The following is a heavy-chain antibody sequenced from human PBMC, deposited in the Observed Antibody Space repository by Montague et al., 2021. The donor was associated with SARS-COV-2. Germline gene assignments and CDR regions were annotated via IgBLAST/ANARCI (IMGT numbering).Heavy chain of an antibody. CDR1: GFTFSSYG. D-gene: IGHD4-17*01. CDR2: ISYDGSNK. J-gene: IGHJ4*02. CDR3: ANRLDYGDYRPFDY. Sequence: SLRLSCAASGFTFSSYGMHWVRQAPGKGLEWVAVISYDGSNKYYADSVKGRFTISRDNSKNTLYPQMNSLRAEDTAVYYCANRLDYGDYRPFDYWGQGTLVTVSS. V-gene: IGHV3-30*18.